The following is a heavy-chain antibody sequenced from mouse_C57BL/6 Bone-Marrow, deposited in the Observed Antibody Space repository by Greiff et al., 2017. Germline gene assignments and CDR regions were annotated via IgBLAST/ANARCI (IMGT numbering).Heavy chain of an antibody. CDR3: TSPPAVVGSYWGMDY. J-gene: IGHJ4*01. Sequence: QVQLQQSGAELVRPGASVTLSCKASGYTFTDYEMHWVKQTPVHGLEWIGAIDPETGGTAYNQKFKGKAILTADKSSSTAYMELSSLTSEDSAVXYCTSPPAVVGSYWGMDYWGQGTSVTGSS. CDR1: GYTFTDYE. V-gene: IGHV1-15*01. CDR2: IDPETGGT. D-gene: IGHD1-1*01.